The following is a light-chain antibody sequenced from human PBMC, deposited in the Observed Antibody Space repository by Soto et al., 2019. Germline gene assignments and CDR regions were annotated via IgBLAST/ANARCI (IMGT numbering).Light chain of an antibody. CDR3: QQRSNWPRT. CDR2: DAS. V-gene: IGKV3-11*01. CDR1: QSVSSY. J-gene: IGKJ1*01. Sequence: EIVLTQSPATLSLSPGERATISCRASQSVSSYLAWYQQKPGQAPRLLIYDASNRATGIPARFSGSGSGTDFTLTISSLEPEDLAVYYCQQRSNWPRTFGQGTKVDI.